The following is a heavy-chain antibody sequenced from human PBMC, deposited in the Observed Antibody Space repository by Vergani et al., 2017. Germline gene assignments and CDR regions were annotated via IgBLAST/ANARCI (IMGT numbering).Heavy chain of an antibody. Sequence: QLQLQQSGPGLVKPSETLFLTCTVSADSISSGSYYWGWIRQPPGKSLEWIGSIYYSGLTYYNPSLKSRVAISVDTSKNQFSLKVTSVTAADTAVYYCARLISARIYWGQGTLVTVSS. CDR2: IYYSGLT. V-gene: IGHV4-39*01. CDR3: ARLISARIY. D-gene: IGHD1-14*01. J-gene: IGHJ4*02. CDR1: ADSISSGSYY.